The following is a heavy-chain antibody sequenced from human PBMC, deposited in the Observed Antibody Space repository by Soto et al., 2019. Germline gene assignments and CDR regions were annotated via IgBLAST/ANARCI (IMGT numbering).Heavy chain of an antibody. D-gene: IGHD6-13*01. CDR1: GYSFTSYW. V-gene: IGHV5-51*01. J-gene: IGHJ4*02. CDR2: IYPGDSDT. Sequence: PEESLKISCRGSGYSFTSYWIGWVRQMPGKGLEWMGIIYPGDSDTRYSPSFQGQVTISADKSISTAYLQWSSLKASDTAMYYCARSDSSSWYYFDYWGQGTLVTVSS. CDR3: ARSDSSSWYYFDY.